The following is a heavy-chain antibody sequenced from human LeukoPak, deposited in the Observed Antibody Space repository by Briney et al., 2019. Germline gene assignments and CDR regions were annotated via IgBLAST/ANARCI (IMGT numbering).Heavy chain of an antibody. J-gene: IGHJ3*02. Sequence: ASVKVSCKASGYTFTSYYMHWVRQAPGQGLEWMGIINPSGGSTSYAQKFQGRVTMTRDTFTSTVYMELSSLRSEDTAMYYCARVADIAAAGYRDAFDIWGQGTMVTVSS. D-gene: IGHD6-13*01. CDR1: GYTFTSYY. V-gene: IGHV1-46*01. CDR2: INPSGGST. CDR3: ARVADIAAAGYRDAFDI.